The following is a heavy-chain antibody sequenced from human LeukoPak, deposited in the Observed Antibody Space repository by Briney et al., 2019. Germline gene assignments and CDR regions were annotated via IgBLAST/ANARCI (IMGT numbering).Heavy chain of an antibody. J-gene: IGHJ4*02. Sequence: SETLSLTCTVSGDSVSSDSYYWSWIRQPPGKGLEWIGYIYYSGTTKQNPSLKSRVTLSVDTSKNQLYLKLNSVTAADTAVYYCARDVLRWGQGTLVTVSS. CDR3: ARDVLR. CDR2: IYYSGTT. V-gene: IGHV4-61*01. CDR1: GDSVSSDSYY.